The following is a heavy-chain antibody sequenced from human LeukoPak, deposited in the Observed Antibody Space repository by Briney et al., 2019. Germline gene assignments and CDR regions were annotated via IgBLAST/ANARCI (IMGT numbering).Heavy chain of an antibody. CDR3: ARVGSQSGYDADAFDI. CDR1: GGSISSYY. V-gene: IGHV4-59*01. Sequence: SETLSLTCTVSGGSISSYYWSWIRQPPGKGLEWIGYIYYSGSTNYNPSLKSRVTISVDTSKNQFSLKLSSVTAADTAVYYCARVGSQSGYDADAFDIWGQGTMVTVSS. J-gene: IGHJ3*02. D-gene: IGHD5-12*01. CDR2: IYYSGST.